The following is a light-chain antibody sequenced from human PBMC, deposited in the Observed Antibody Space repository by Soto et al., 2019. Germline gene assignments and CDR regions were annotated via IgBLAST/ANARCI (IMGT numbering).Light chain of an antibody. Sequence: QSAPTQPASVSGSPGQSITISCTGTNSDVGGYNYVSWYQQHPGKAPKLMIYDVSNRPSGVSDRFSGSKSGSTASLTIAGLQAEDEADYYCSSYRISSTLDYVFGTGTKLTVL. CDR1: NSDVGGYNY. V-gene: IGLV2-14*01. J-gene: IGLJ1*01. CDR3: SSYRISSTLDYV. CDR2: DVS.